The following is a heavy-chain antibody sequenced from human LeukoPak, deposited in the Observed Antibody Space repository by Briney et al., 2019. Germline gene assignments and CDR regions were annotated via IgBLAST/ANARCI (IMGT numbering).Heavy chain of an antibody. CDR3: AKDGEGDYFDY. CDR1: GFTFRSYG. V-gene: IGHV3-30*18. J-gene: IGHJ4*02. D-gene: IGHD3-16*01. CDR2: ISYDGSNK. Sequence: GRSLRLSRAVSGFTFRSYGMHWVRQAPGKGLEWVAVISYDGSNKYYADSVKGRFTISRDNSKNTLYLQMNSLRAEDTAVYYCAKDGEGDYFDYWGQGTLVTVSS.